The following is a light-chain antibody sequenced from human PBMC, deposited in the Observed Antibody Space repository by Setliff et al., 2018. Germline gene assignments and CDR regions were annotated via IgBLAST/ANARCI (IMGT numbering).Light chain of an antibody. Sequence: QSALTQPPSVSGAPGQRVTISCTGSSSNIGAAYDVHWYQHLPGTAPKLLIFANSNRPSGVPDRFSGSKSGTSASLAITGLQAEDEADYYCQSYDSSLTAYVFGTGTKVTAL. V-gene: IGLV1-40*01. CDR2: ANS. J-gene: IGLJ1*01. CDR1: SSNIGAAYD. CDR3: QSYDSSLTAYV.